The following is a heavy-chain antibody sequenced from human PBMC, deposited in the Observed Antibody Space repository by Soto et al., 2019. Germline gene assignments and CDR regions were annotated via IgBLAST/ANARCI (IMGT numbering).Heavy chain of an antibody. Sequence: QVQLVESGGGVVQPGRSLRLSCAASGFTFSSYGMHWVRQAPGKGLEWVAVISYDGSNKYDADSVKGRFTISRDNSKNTLYLQMNSLRAEDTAVYYCAKRVVPGADCDAFDIWGQGTMVTVSS. V-gene: IGHV3-30*18. CDR1: GFTFSSYG. CDR3: AKRVVPGADCDAFDI. D-gene: IGHD2-2*01. J-gene: IGHJ3*02. CDR2: ISYDGSNK.